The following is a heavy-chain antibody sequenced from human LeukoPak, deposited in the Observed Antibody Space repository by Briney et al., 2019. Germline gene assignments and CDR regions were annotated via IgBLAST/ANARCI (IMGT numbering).Heavy chain of an antibody. V-gene: IGHV3-30*03. D-gene: IGHD3-22*01. CDR2: ISYDGSNK. CDR1: GFTFSNSD. Sequence: GGSLRLSCAASGFTFSNSDMNWVHQAPGKGLEWVAVISYDGSNKYYADSVKGRFTISRDNSKNTLYLQMNSLRAEDTAVFYCARGLAYYYASSAYFLDFWGQGTLVTVSS. CDR3: ARGLAYYYASSAYFLDF. J-gene: IGHJ4*02.